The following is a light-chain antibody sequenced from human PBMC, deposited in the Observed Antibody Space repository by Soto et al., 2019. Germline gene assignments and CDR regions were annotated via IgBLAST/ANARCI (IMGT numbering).Light chain of an antibody. CDR3: SSYSSSTTHVV. CDR1: SSDVGDFNY. J-gene: IGLJ2*01. CDR2: DVT. Sequence: QSVLTQPASVSGSPGRSVTISCTGTSSDVGDFNYVSWYQHLPGRAPKLIIYDVTNRLSGISYRFSASKSGRTASLTISGLQAEDEAYYYCSSYSSSTTHVVFGGGTKLTVL. V-gene: IGLV2-14*03.